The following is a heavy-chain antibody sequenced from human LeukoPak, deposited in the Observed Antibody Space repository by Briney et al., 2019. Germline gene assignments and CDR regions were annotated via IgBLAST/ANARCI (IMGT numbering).Heavy chain of an antibody. J-gene: IGHJ4*02. Sequence: SETLSLTCTVSGGSISTSSYYWGWIRQPPGKGLKLIGSIYYSGSTYYNPSLKSRVTISVDTSKNQFSLKLSSVTAADTAVYYCAREASSTAIINYWGQGTLVTVSS. D-gene: IGHD5-18*01. CDR2: IYYSGST. CDR1: GGSISTSSYY. V-gene: IGHV4-39*02. CDR3: AREASSTAIINY.